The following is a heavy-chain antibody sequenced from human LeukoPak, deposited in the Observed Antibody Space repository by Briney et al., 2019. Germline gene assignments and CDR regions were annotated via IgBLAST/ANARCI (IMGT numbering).Heavy chain of an antibody. D-gene: IGHD3-22*01. J-gene: IGHJ3*02. CDR3: ARDRDLFHSFDYYDSSGLLDAFDI. CDR1: GFTFSSYA. V-gene: IGHV3-30-3*01. Sequence: PGGSLRLSCAASGFTFSSYAMHWVRQAPGKGLEWVAVISYDGSNKYYADSVKGRFTISRDNSKNTLYLQMNSLRAEDTAVYYCARDRDLFHSFDYYDSSGLLDAFDIWGQGTMVTVSS. CDR2: ISYDGSNK.